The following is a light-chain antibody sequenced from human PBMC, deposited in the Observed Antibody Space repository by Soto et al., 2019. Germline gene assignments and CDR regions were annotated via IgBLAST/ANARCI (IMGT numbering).Light chain of an antibody. V-gene: IGLV1-51*02. Sequence: QSVLTQPPSVSAAPGQKVTISCSGSSSNIGNNYVSWYQQLPGTAPKLLIYENNKRPSGIPDRFSGSKSDTSATLGITGLQTGDEADYYCGTWDSSLSAPVFGGGTQLTVL. J-gene: IGLJ7*01. CDR2: ENN. CDR3: GTWDSSLSAPV. CDR1: SSNIGNNY.